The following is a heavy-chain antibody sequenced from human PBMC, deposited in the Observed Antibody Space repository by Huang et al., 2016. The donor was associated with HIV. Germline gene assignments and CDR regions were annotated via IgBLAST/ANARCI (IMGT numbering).Heavy chain of an antibody. CDR2: ISPSSSFI. Sequence: EVQLVDSGGGLVKPGGSLRLSCAASGFSLVSFNMFWVRQTPGKGVQWVASISPSSSFIEYADSVKGRFSISRDNAKNSLYLQMNSLRGEDTAVYYCVKDRGQQLSPFDSWGQGTLVTVSS. J-gene: IGHJ4*02. D-gene: IGHD6-13*01. CDR3: VKDRGQQLSPFDS. V-gene: IGHV3-21*01. CDR1: GFSLVSFN.